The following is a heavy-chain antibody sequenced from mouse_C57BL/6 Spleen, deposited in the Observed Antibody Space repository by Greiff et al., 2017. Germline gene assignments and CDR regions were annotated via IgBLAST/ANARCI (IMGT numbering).Heavy chain of an antibody. CDR1: GFTFSDYG. CDR3: ARSYDYSYYYAMDY. V-gene: IGHV5-17*01. CDR2: ISSGSSTI. Sequence: EVKLVESGGGLVKPGGSLKLSCAASGFTFSDYGMHWVRQAPEKGLEWVAYISSGSSTIYYADTVKGRFTISRDNAKNTLFLQMTSLRSEDTAMYYCARSYDYSYYYAMDYWGQGTSVTVSS. D-gene: IGHD2-4*01. J-gene: IGHJ4*01.